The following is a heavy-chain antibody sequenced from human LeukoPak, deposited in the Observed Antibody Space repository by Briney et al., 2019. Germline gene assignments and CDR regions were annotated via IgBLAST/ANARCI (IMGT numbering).Heavy chain of an antibody. CDR2: ISGSGGST. D-gene: IGHD3-22*01. CDR3: AKEAGYYYDSSGYYLGWYYFDY. Sequence: GGPLRLSCAASGFTFSSYAMSWVRQAPGKGLEWVSAISGSGGSTYYADSVKGRFTISRDNSKNTLYLQMNSLRAEDTAVYYCAKEAGYYYDSSGYYLGWYYFDYWGQGTLVTVSP. V-gene: IGHV3-23*01. J-gene: IGHJ4*02. CDR1: GFTFSSYA.